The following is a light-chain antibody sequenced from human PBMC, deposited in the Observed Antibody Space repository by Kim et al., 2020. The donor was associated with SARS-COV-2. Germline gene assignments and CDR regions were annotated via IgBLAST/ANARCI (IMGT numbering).Light chain of an antibody. CDR2: AAS. CDR1: QSISSR. CDR3: QQYQSYST. J-gene: IGKJ1*01. Sequence: DIQMTQSPSTLSASVGDRVTITCRASQSISSRLAWYQQKPGKAPELLIFAASTLDRGVPSRFSGHGSGTEFTLTISSLQSDDFATYYCQQYQSYSTFGQGTKVDIK. V-gene: IGKV1-5*01.